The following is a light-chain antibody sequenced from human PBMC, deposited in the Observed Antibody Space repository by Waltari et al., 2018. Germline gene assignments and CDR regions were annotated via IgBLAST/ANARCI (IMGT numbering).Light chain of an antibody. Sequence: DIQMTQSPSTLSASIGDRVTITCRASQSVNSWLAWYQQKPGKAPKLLIYKASNLDSGVPSRFSGGGSGTEFTLTISSLQPDDFATYYCQQSYSTPYTFGQGTKLEIK. CDR3: QQSYSTPYT. J-gene: IGKJ2*01. CDR2: KAS. CDR1: QSVNSW. V-gene: IGKV1-5*03.